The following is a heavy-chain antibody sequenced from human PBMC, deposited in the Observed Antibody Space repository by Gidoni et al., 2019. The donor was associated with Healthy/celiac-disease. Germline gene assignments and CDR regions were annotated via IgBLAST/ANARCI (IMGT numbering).Heavy chain of an antibody. V-gene: IGHV4-34*01. D-gene: IGHD3-16*01. J-gene: IGHJ4*02. CDR2: INHSGST. CDR3: AGVRWGPGSFWPLKGGDYFDY. CDR1: GGSFSGYY. Sequence: QVQLQQWGAGLLKPSETLSLTCAVYGGSFSGYYWSWIRQPPGKGLEWIGEINHSGSTNYNPSLKSRVTISVDTSKNQFSLKLSSVTAADTAVYYCAGVRWGPGSFWPLKGGDYFDYWGQGTLVTVSS.